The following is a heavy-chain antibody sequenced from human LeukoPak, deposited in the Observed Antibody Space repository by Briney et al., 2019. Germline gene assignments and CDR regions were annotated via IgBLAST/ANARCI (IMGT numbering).Heavy chain of an antibody. J-gene: IGHJ4*02. V-gene: IGHV3-23*01. D-gene: IGHD3-22*01. CDR2: ISGSGGST. Sequence: PGGSLRLSCAASGFTFNSYSLSWVRQAPGKGLEWVSAISGSGGSTYYADSVKGRFTISRDNSKNTLYLQMNSLRAEDTAVYYCAKSSYYDASGYYREYYFDYWGQGTLVTVSS. CDR3: AKSSYYDASGYYREYYFDY. CDR1: GFTFNSYS.